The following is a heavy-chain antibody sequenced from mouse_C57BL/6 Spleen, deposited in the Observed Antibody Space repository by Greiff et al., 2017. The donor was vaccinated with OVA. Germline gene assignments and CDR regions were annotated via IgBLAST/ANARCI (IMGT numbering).Heavy chain of an antibody. CDR3: ARQDLTGFDY. J-gene: IGHJ2*01. CDR2: ISSGGSYT. V-gene: IGHV5-6*01. D-gene: IGHD4-1*01. Sequence: VQLQQSGGDLVKPGGSLKLSCAASGFTFSSYGMSWVRQTPDKRLEWVATISSGGSYTYYPDSVKGRFTISRDNAKNTLYLQMSSLKSEDTAMYYCARQDLTGFDYWGQGTTLTVSS. CDR1: GFTFSSYG.